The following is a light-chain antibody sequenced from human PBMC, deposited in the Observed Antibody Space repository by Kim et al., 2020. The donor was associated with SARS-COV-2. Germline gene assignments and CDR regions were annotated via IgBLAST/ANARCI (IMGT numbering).Light chain of an antibody. CDR1: QTVSSNY. CDR3: QQYGSSPFT. J-gene: IGKJ4*01. Sequence: IVLTQSPGTLSLSPGERATLSCRASQTVSSNYLAWYQQKPGQAPRLLIYAASSRATGIPDRFSGSGSGTDFTLTISRLEPEDFAVYYCQQYGSSPFTFGRGTKVDIK. CDR2: AAS. V-gene: IGKV3-20*01.